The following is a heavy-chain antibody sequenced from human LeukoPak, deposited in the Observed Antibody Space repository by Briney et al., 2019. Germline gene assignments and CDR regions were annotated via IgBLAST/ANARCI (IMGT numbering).Heavy chain of an antibody. CDR2: IGTYNGHT. CDR3: ARVRFPYWYFDL. CDR1: GYTFTNYG. V-gene: IGHV1-18*01. Sequence: GASVKVSCKASGYTFTNYGISWVRQAPGHGLEWMGWIGTYNGHTNYAQKLQGRVTMTTDTSTSTAYMDLRSLRTDDTAVYYCARVRFPYWYFDLWGRGTLLTVSS. J-gene: IGHJ2*01.